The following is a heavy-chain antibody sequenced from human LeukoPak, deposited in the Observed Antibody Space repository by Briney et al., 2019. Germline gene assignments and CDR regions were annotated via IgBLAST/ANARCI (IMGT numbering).Heavy chain of an antibody. CDR3: ARTPGVGWYFDL. CDR2: INHSGST. V-gene: IGHV4-34*01. Sequence: PSETLSLTCAVYGGSFSGYYWSWIRQPPGKGLEWIGEINHSGSTNYNPSLKSRVTISVDTSKNQFSLKLSSVTAADTAVYYCARTPGVGWYFDLWGRGTLVTVSS. D-gene: IGHD2-15*01. CDR1: GGSFSGYY. J-gene: IGHJ2*01.